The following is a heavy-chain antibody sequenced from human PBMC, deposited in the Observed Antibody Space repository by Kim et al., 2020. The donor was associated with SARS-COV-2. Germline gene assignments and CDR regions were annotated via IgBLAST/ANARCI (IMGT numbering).Heavy chain of an antibody. V-gene: IGHV3-30-3*01. CDR3: ARVRASYHDSSGHDY. Sequence: GGSLRLSCAASGFTFSSYAMHWVRQAPGKGLEWVAVISYDGSNKYYADSVKGRFTISRDNSKNTLYLQMNSLRAEDTAVYYCARVRASYHDSSGHDYWGQGTLVTVSS. J-gene: IGHJ4*02. CDR1: GFTFSSYA. D-gene: IGHD3-22*01. CDR2: ISYDGSNK.